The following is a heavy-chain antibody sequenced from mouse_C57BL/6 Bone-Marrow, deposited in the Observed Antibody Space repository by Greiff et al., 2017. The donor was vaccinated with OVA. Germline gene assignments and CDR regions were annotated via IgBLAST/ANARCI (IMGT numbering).Heavy chain of an antibody. CDR2: IDPSDSYT. J-gene: IGHJ2*01. D-gene: IGHD2-3*01. Sequence: VQLQQPGAELVRPGTSVKLSCKASGYTFTSYWMHWVKQRPGQGLEWIGVIDPSDSYTNYNQKFKGKATLTVDTSSSTAYMQLSSLTSEDSAVYYCARPYDGYYSWYFDYWGQGTTLTVSS. CDR1: GYTFTSYW. V-gene: IGHV1-59*01. CDR3: ARPYDGYYSWYFDY.